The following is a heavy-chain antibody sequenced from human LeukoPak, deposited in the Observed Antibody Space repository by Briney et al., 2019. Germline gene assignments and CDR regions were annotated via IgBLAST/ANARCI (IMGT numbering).Heavy chain of an antibody. CDR3: ATAAYGSGSYYRYGMDV. CDR1: GYTLTELS. V-gene: IGHV1-24*01. Sequence: ASVKVSCKVSGYTLTELSMHWVRQAPGKGLEWMGGFDPEDGETIYAQKFQGRVTMTEDTSTDTAYMELSSLRSEDTAVYYCATAAYGSGSYYRYGMDVWGQGTTVTVSS. J-gene: IGHJ6*02. CDR2: FDPEDGET. D-gene: IGHD3-10*01.